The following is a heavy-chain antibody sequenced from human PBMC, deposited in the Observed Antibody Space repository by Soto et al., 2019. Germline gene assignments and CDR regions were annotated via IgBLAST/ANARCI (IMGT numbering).Heavy chain of an antibody. Sequence: PSETLSLTCTVSGASISSYYWSWIRQPPGKGLEWIAYVYALGSTNYNPSLKSRGSISVDTSKNQFSLKMSSVTAADTAVYYFAGSGNYYYCGMDVWGQGTTVTGSS. CDR1: GASISSYY. V-gene: IGHV4-59*12. CDR3: AGSGNYYYCGMDV. J-gene: IGHJ6*02. CDR2: VYALGST. D-gene: IGHD3-10*01.